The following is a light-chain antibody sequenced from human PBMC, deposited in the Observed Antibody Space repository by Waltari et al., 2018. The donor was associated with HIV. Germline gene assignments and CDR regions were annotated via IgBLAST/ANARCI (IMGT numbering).Light chain of an antibody. V-gene: IGLV2-8*01. J-gene: IGLJ1*01. CDR3: NSLATNSNFV. CDR2: EVS. CDR1: SNNVGAYNY. Sequence: QSALTQPPSASGSPGQSVTIFCTGTSNNVGAYNYVPWYQQHPGKAPKLIIYEVSKRPSGVPDRFSGSKSGNAASLTVSGLQAEDEADYFCNSLATNSNFVFGTGTKVTVL.